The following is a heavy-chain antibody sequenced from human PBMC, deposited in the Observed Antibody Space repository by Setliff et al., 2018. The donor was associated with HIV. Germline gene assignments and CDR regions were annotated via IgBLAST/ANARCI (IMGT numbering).Heavy chain of an antibody. V-gene: IGHV3-53*01. D-gene: IGHD3-3*02. J-gene: IGHJ6*03. Sequence: LRLSCVASKFSVSDSYMGWVRQAPGKGLEWVSFVHNTDTYYANSVKGRYTFSIDNSKNTMYLLMDNLRVEDTAIYYCARGPPSDHFFYMDVWGPGTTVTVSS. CDR2: VHNTDT. CDR1: KFSVSDSY. CDR3: ARGPPSDHFFYMDV.